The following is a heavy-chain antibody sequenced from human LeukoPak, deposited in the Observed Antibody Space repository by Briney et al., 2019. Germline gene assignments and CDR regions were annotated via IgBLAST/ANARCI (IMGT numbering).Heavy chain of an antibody. Sequence: PSETLSLTCAVYGASYNAYYWSWIRQPPGKGLEWIGDIDHRGTATYNPSLKSRLTISADASKNQFSLKLNSVTDADTAVYYCAVGITILGVAASFDSWGRGNLVIASS. V-gene: IGHV4-34*01. J-gene: IGHJ4*02. D-gene: IGHD3-3*01. CDR3: AVGITILGVAASFDS. CDR1: GASYNAYY. CDR2: IDHRGTA.